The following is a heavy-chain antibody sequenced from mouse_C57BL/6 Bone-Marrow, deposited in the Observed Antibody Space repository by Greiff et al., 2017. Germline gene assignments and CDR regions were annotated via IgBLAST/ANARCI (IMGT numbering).Heavy chain of an antibody. Sequence: QVQLQQSGAELVRPGTSVKMSCKASGYTFTNYWIGWAKQRPGHGLEWIGDIYPGGGYTNYNEKVKGKATLTADKSSSKAYMQFSSLTSEDSAIYYCARYSNCAWFAYWGQGTLVTVSA. J-gene: IGHJ3*01. CDR2: IYPGGGYT. CDR1: GYTFTNYW. V-gene: IGHV1-63*01. CDR3: ARYSNCAWFAY. D-gene: IGHD2-5*01.